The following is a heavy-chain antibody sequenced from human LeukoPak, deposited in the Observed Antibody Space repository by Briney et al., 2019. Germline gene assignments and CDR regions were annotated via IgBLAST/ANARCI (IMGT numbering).Heavy chain of an antibody. Sequence: PGGSLRLSCAASGFPFSNYGMSWLRQAPGKGLGWVSAISGSGDSTNYADSVKGRFTISRDNSKNTLHLQMNSLRAEDTAVYYCAKTYAFDIWGQGTLVTVSS. CDR2: ISGSGDST. CDR3: AKTYAFDI. J-gene: IGHJ3*02. V-gene: IGHV3-23*01. CDR1: GFPFSNYG.